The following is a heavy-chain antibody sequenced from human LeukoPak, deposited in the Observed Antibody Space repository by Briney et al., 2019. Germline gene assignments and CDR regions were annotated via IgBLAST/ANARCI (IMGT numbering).Heavy chain of an antibody. Sequence: PGGSLRLSCAASGFTFSSYAMSWVRQAPGKGLEWVSAIGGSGGSTYYAGSVKGRFTISRDNSKNTLYLQMNSLRAEDTAIYYCAKGDQWELPRAPESAAHYFDYWGQGTLVTVSS. V-gene: IGHV3-23*01. D-gene: IGHD1-26*01. CDR1: GFTFSSYA. CDR3: AKGDQWELPRAPESAAHYFDY. J-gene: IGHJ4*02. CDR2: IGGSGGST.